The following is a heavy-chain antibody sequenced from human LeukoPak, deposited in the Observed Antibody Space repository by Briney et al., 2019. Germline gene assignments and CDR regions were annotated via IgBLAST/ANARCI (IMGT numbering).Heavy chain of an antibody. Sequence: ASVKVSCKASGGTFSSYAISWMRQAPGQGLEWMGRIIPIFGIANYAQKFQGRVTITADKSTSTAYMELSSLRSEDTAVYYCASGLRFLEWLLDYWGQGTLVTVSP. J-gene: IGHJ4*02. D-gene: IGHD3-3*01. CDR1: GGTFSSYA. CDR3: ASGLRFLEWLLDY. CDR2: IIPIFGIA. V-gene: IGHV1-69*04.